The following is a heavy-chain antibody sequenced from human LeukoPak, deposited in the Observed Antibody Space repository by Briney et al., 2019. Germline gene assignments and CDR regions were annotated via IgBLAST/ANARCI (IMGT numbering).Heavy chain of an antibody. V-gene: IGHV3-48*01. J-gene: IGHJ4*02. CDR3: ARGPSGYHNT. Sequence: GGSLRLSCAASGFTFSSYNMNWVRQAPGKGLEWVSYISSSSSTIYYSDSVKGRFTISRDNSKNTLYLQMNSLGAEDTAVYYCARGPSGYHNTGGQGTLVTVSS. D-gene: IGHD5-12*01. CDR1: GFTFSSYN. CDR2: ISSSSSTI.